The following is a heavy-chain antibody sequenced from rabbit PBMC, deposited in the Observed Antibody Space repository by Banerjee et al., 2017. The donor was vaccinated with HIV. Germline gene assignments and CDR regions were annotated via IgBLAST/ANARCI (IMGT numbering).Heavy chain of an antibody. CDR2: VDTGDGTT. Sequence: QQQLVESGGGLVQPGAALTLTCKASGFSFSSGYYMCWDRQAPGKGLEWIASVDTGDGTTYYASWVNGRFTVSLDNAQNTVDLQVNSLTAADTATYFCARPGVAGYGYAIFFNLWGPGTLVTVS. CDR1: GFSFSSGYY. D-gene: IGHD6-1*01. J-gene: IGHJ4*01. CDR3: ARPGVAGYGYAIFFNL. V-gene: IGHV1S43*01.